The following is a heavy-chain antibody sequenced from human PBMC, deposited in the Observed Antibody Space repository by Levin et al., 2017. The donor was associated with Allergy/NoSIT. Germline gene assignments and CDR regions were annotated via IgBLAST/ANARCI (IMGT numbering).Heavy chain of an antibody. J-gene: IGHJ4*02. Sequence: SETLSLTCAISGDSVSSNSAAWNWIRQSPSRGLEWLGRTYYRSKWYYDYTLSVRSRMTIFPDTSKNQLSLQLNSVTPDDTAVYYCVRGQSSSPTSNLDYWGQGTLVTVSS. D-gene: IGHD6-6*01. CDR1: GDSVSSNSAA. CDR2: TYYRSKWYY. CDR3: VRGQSSSPTSNLDY. V-gene: IGHV6-1*01.